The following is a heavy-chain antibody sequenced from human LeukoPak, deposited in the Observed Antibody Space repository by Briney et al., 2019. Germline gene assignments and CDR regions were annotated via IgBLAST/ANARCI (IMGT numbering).Heavy chain of an antibody. J-gene: IGHJ4*02. CDR1: GFAVSNYR. V-gene: IGHV3-7*01. D-gene: IGHD2-2*01. CDR3: VRSSPSHFDY. CDR2: IKEDGSRI. Sequence: GWALRLSGAGTGFAVSNYRVDLGGQGPGKGLEWVANIKEDGSRINYVDSVKGRFTISRDNAKNSVYLQMDNLRPEDTAVHYCVRSSPSHFDYWAQGILVAVPS.